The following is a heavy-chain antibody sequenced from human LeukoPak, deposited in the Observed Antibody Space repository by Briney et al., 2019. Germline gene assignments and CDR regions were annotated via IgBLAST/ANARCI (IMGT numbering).Heavy chain of an antibody. CDR3: TRVTTNGYFEY. J-gene: IGHJ4*02. D-gene: IGHD1/OR15-1a*01. CDR1: GFTFSSFW. CDR2: IKFDESER. Sequence: GGSLRLSCAASGFTFSSFWVAWVRQAPGKGLEWVASIKFDESERHHVDSVKGRFTISRDNAKNSLYLQMNSLRAEDTAVYFCTRVTTNGYFEYWGQGTLVTVSS. V-gene: IGHV3-7*04.